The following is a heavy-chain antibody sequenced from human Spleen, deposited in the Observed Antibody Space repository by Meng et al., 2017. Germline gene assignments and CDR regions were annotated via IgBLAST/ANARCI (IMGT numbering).Heavy chain of an antibody. D-gene: IGHD4-11*01. CDR3: ARGPTTMAHDFDY. J-gene: IGHJ4*02. CDR1: GGSFIGYY. CDR2: INHSGST. V-gene: IGHV4-34*01. Sequence: QVSLQQCGATLSTPSETPSLTCAVYGGSFIGYYWSWLRQPPGKGLEWIGEINHSGSTNYNPSLESRATISVDTSQNNLSLKLSSVTAADSAVYYCARGPTTMAHDFDYWGQGTLVTVSS.